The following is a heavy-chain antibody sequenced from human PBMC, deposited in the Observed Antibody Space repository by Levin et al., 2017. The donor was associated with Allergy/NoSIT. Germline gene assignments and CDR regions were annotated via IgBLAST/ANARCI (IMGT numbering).Heavy chain of an antibody. CDR2: INPNSGGT. D-gene: IGHD2-2*01. V-gene: IGHV1-2*02. CDR3: ARAGVVGALGRTFVDY. J-gene: IGHJ4*02. Sequence: ASVKVSCKASGYTFTGYYMHWVRQAPGQGLEWMGWINPNSGGTNYAQKFQGRVTMTRDTSISTAYMELSRLRSDDTAVYYCARAGVVGALGRTFVDYWGQGTLVTVSS. CDR1: GYTFTGYY.